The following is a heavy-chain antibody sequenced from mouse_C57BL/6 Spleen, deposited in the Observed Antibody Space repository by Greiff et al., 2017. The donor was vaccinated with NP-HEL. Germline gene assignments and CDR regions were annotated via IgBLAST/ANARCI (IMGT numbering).Heavy chain of an antibody. CDR3: TRSAYDYHYAMDY. J-gene: IGHJ4*01. Sequence: QVQLQQSGAELVRPGASVTLSCKASGYTFTDYEMHWVKQTPVHGLEWIGAIDPETGGTAYNQKFKGKAILTADKSSSTAYMERRSLTSEDSAVYYCTRSAYDYHYAMDYWGQGTSVTVSS. D-gene: IGHD2-4*01. V-gene: IGHV1-15*01. CDR2: IDPETGGT. CDR1: GYTFTDYE.